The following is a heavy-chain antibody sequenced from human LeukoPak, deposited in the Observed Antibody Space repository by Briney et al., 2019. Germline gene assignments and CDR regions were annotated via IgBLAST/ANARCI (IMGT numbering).Heavy chain of an antibody. D-gene: IGHD2-2*01. CDR3: ASLLEYQVDY. Sequence: SSETLSLTCAVYGGSFSGYYWSWIRQPAGKGLEWIGEINHSGSTNYNPSLKSRVTISVDTSKNQFSLKLSSVTAADTAVYYCASLLEYQVDYWGQGTLVTVSS. J-gene: IGHJ4*02. CDR1: GGSFSGYY. V-gene: IGHV4-34*01. CDR2: INHSGST.